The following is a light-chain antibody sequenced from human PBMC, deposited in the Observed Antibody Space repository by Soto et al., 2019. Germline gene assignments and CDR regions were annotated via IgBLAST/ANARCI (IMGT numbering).Light chain of an antibody. CDR2: EVS. CDR3: TSYTSSSTWV. CDR1: SSDVGGYNY. Sequence: QSVLTQPASVSGSPGQSITISCTGTSSDVGGYNYVSWYQQHPGKAPKLMIYEVSNRPSGVSNRFSGSKSGNTASLTISGLRAEDEADYYCTSYTSSSTWVFGGGPKLTVL. V-gene: IGLV2-14*01. J-gene: IGLJ3*02.